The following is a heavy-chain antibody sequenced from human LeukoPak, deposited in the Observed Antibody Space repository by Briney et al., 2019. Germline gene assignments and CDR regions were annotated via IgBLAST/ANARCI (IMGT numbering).Heavy chain of an antibody. CDR1: GGSISSGDYY. J-gene: IGHJ4*02. CDR2: IYYSGST. V-gene: IGHV4-30-4*01. CDR3: ARGRYSYGYQGARNFDY. D-gene: IGHD5-18*01. Sequence: SETLSLTCTVSGGSISSGDYYWSWIRQPPGKGLEWIGYIYYSGSTYYNPSLKSRVTISVDTSKNQFSLKLSSVTAADTAVYYCARGRYSYGYQGARNFDYWGQGTLVTVSS.